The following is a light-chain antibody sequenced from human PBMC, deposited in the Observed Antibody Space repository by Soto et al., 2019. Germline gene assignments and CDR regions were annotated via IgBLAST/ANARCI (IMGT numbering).Light chain of an antibody. CDR2: KAS. V-gene: IGKV1-5*03. CDR3: QQYSDNWT. CDR1: QSISSW. Sequence: DIQMTQSPSTLSASVGDRVTITCRASQSISSWLAWYQQKPGTAPKLLIYKASTLQSGVPSRFSGSGSGTEFTLTISSLQTNYFATYYCQQYSDNWTFGQGTKVEIK. J-gene: IGKJ1*01.